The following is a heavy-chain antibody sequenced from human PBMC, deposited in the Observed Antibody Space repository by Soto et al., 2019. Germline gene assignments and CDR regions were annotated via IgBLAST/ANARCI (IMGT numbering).Heavy chain of an antibody. CDR1: GYTFTSYD. V-gene: IGHV1-8*01. CDR2: MNPNSGNT. CDR3: ARGGDDFWSGYTVAQFDY. D-gene: IGHD3-3*01. Sequence: ASVKVSCKASGYTFTSYDINWVRQATGQGLEWMGWMNPNSGNTGYAQKFQGRVTMTRNTSISTAYMELSSLRSEDTAVYYCARGGDDFWSGYTVAQFDYWGQGTLVTVSS. J-gene: IGHJ4*02.